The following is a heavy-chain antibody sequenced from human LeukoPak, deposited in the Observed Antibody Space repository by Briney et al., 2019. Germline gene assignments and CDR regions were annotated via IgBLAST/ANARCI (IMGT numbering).Heavy chain of an antibody. CDR3: ASGRYDFWSGYYTVPDY. Sequence: SGGSLRLSCAASGFTFIDYYMSWIRQAPGKGLEWVSYISSSGSTIYYADSVKGRFTISRDNAKNSLYLQMNSLRAEDTAVYYCASGRYDFWSGYYTVPDYWGQGTLVTVSS. J-gene: IGHJ4*02. CDR2: ISSSGSTI. CDR1: GFTFIDYY. V-gene: IGHV3-11*04. D-gene: IGHD3-3*01.